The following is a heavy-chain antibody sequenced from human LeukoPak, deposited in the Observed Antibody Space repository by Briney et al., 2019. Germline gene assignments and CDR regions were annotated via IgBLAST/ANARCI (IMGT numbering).Heavy chain of an antibody. V-gene: IGHV3-23*01. D-gene: IGHD6-19*01. CDR2: ISGSGGLT. CDR3: ATVGGVAVAGPLGY. Sequence: TGGSLRLSCAASGFTFSSYAMNWGRQAPGKGLEWVSAISGSGGLTYYAASVKGRFTISRDNSKNTLYLQMNSLRAEDTAVYYCATVGGVAVAGPLGYWGQGTLVTVSS. J-gene: IGHJ4*02. CDR1: GFTFSSYA.